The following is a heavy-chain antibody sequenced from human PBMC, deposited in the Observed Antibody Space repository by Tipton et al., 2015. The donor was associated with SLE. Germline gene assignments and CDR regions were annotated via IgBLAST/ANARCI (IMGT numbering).Heavy chain of an antibody. CDR1: GGSFSGYY. CDR2: INHSGST. Sequence: LRLSCAVYGGSFSGYYWSWIRQPPGKGLEWIGEINHSGSTNYNPSLKSRVTISVDTSKNQFSLKLSSVTAADTALYYCAREWRITSPRFDPWGQGTLVTVSS. D-gene: IGHD3-10*01. V-gene: IGHV4-34*01. J-gene: IGHJ5*02. CDR3: AREWRITSPRFDP.